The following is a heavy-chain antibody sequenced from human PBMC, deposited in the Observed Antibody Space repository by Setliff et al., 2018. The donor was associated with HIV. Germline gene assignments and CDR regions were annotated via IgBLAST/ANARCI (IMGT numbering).Heavy chain of an antibody. J-gene: IGHJ4*02. Sequence: ASVKVSCKTSGYTFIEDYIHWVRQAPGKGFEWMGRVDPADSGAIVALQFQGRLFLSADTSTDTAYMELTGLTSEDAAMYFCATLRGIGRTLHWAQGTLVTVSS. D-gene: IGHD1-26*01. CDR2: VDPADSGA. CDR3: ATLRGIGRTLH. V-gene: IGHV1-69-2*01. CDR1: GYTFIEDY.